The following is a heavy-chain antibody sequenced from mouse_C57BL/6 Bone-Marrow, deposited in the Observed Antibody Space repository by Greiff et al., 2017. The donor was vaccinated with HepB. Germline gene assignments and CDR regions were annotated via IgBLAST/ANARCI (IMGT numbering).Heavy chain of an antibody. V-gene: IGHV1-47*01. CDR3: AGLTTVGAYYAMDY. CDR1: GYTFTTYP. J-gene: IGHJ4*01. Sequence: VKLQESGAELVKPGASVKMSCKASGYTFTTYPIEWMKQNHGKSLEWIGNFHPYNDDTKYNEKFKGKATLTVEKSSSTVYLELSRLTSDDSAVYYCAGLTTVGAYYAMDYWGQGTSVTVSS. CDR2: FHPYNDDT. D-gene: IGHD1-1*01.